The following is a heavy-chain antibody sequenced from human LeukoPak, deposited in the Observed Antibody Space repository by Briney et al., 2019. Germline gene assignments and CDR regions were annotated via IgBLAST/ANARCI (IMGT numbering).Heavy chain of an antibody. CDR3: ARLGYCSSTSCHDLSFWFDP. J-gene: IGHJ5*02. D-gene: IGHD2-2*01. CDR1: SGSISSGGYY. Sequence: KASETLSLACTVSSGSISSGGYYWSWIRQHPGKGLEWIGYIYYSGSTYYNPSLKSRVTISVDTSKNQFSLKLSSVTAADTAVYYCARLGYCSSTSCHDLSFWFDPWGQGTLVTVSS. CDR2: IYYSGST. V-gene: IGHV4-31*03.